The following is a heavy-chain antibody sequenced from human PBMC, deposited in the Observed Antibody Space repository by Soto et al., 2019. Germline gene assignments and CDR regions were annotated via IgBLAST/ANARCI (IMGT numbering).Heavy chain of an antibody. V-gene: IGHV1-69*06. J-gene: IGHJ4*02. Sequence: QVQLVQSGAEVKKPGSSVKVSCKASGGTFSSYAISWVRQAPGQGLEWMGGIIPIFGTANYAQKFQGRVKITADKSTSTAYMELSSLRSEDTAVYYCAREKQCLPTVVDYFDYWGQGTLVTVSS. CDR3: AREKQCLPTVVDYFDY. D-gene: IGHD6-19*01. CDR1: GGTFSSYA. CDR2: IIPIFGTA.